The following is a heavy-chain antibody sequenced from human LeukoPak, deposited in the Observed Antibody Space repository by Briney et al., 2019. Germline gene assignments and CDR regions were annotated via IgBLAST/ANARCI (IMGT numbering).Heavy chain of an antibody. J-gene: IGHJ4*02. CDR3: ALSLNGWRDGYNFDY. V-gene: IGHV5-51*01. D-gene: IGHD5-24*01. CDR1: GYSFTSYW. Sequence: GESLKISCKGSGYSFTSYWIGWVRQMPGKGLEWMGIIYPGDSDTRYSPFFQGQVTISADKSISTAYLQWSSLKASDTAMYYCALSLNGWRDGYNFDYWGQGTLVTVSS. CDR2: IYPGDSDT.